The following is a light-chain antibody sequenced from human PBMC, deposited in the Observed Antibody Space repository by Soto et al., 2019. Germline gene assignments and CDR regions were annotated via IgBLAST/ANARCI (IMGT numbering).Light chain of an antibody. CDR2: DVS. J-gene: IGKJ5*01. Sequence: EIVLTQSPVALSFSPREGSTLPFGAGQSVDSYLAGYQQKPGQAPRLLIYDVSNRATGIPARFSGSGSGTDFTLTISSLEPEDFAVYYCQQRNYWQVTFGHGTRLE. V-gene: IGKV3-11*01. CDR3: QQRNYWQVT. CDR1: QSVDSY.